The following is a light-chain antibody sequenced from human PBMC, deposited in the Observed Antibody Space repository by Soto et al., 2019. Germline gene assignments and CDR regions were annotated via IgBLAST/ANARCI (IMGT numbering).Light chain of an antibody. CDR1: QSVRRY. CDR2: DAS. V-gene: IGKV3-11*01. J-gene: IGKJ4*01. Sequence: EIVLTQSPATLSLSPGERATLSCRASQSVRRYLAWYQQKPGQAPRLLIYDASTRATGIPARFSGSGSETDFTLTITSLEPEDFAVYYCQHYANWPLTFGGGTKVESK. CDR3: QHYANWPLT.